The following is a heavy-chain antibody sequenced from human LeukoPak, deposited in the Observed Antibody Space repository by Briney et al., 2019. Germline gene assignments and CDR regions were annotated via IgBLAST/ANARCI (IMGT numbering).Heavy chain of an antibody. V-gene: IGHV4-59*01. CDR3: ARWDDKRPL. CDR2: IYYSGST. J-gene: IGHJ4*02. D-gene: IGHD3-9*01. Sequence: PSETLSLTCTVSGGSITGYYWSWIRQPPGKGLEYIGNIYYSGSTNYNPSLKSRVTISVDTSKNQFSLKLSSVTAADTAVYYCARWDDKRPLWGQGTLVTVSS. CDR1: GGSITGYY.